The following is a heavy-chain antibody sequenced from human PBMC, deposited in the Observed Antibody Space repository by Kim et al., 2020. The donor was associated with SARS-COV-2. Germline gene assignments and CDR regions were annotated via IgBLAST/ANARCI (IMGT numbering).Heavy chain of an antibody. CDR1: GFTFSSYS. CDR2: ISSSSSYI. D-gene: IGHD1-1*01. Sequence: GGSLRLSCAASGFTFSSYSMNWVRQAPGKGLEWVSSISSSSSYIYYADSVKGRFTISRDNAKNSLYLQMNSLRAEDTAVYYCARAGYNWNDVHYYYYGMDVWGQGTTVTVSS. J-gene: IGHJ6*02. V-gene: IGHV3-21*01. CDR3: ARAGYNWNDVHYYYYGMDV.